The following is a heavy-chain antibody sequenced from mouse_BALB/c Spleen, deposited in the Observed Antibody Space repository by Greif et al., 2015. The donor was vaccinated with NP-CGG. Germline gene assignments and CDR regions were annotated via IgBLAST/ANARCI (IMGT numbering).Heavy chain of an antibody. V-gene: IGHV1-84*02. Sequence: VVESGPELVKPGASVKISCKASGYTFTDYYINWVKQKPGQGLEWIGWIYPGSGNTKYNEKFKGKATLTVDTSSSTAYMQLSSLTSEDTAVYFCAGRTGTEAMDYWGQGTSVTVSS. CDR1: GYTFTDYY. J-gene: IGHJ4*01. CDR2: IYPGSGNT. CDR3: AGRTGTEAMDY. D-gene: IGHD4-1*01.